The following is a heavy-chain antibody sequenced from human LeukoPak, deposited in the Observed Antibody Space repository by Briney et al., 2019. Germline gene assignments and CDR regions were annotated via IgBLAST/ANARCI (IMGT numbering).Heavy chain of an antibody. CDR3: ARELDIVVVPAADYYYYGMDV. CDR1: GYTFTSYY. CDR2: INPSGGST. Sequence: ASVKVSCKASGYTFTSYYMHWVRQAPGQGLEWMGIINPSGGSTSYAQKFQGRVTITADESTSTAYMELSSLRSEDTAVYYCARELDIVVVPAADYYYYGMDVWGQGTTVTVSS. V-gene: IGHV1-46*01. D-gene: IGHD2-2*03. J-gene: IGHJ6*02.